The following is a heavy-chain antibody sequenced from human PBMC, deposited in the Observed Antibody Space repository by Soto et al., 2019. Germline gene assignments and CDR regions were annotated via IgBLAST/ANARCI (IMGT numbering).Heavy chain of an antibody. D-gene: IGHD3-3*01. J-gene: IGHJ4*02. CDR1: GGSISSGGYY. V-gene: IGHV4-31*03. Sequence: QVQLQESGPGLVKPSQTLSLTCTVSGGSISSGGYYWSWIRQHPGKGLEWIGYIYYSGSTYYNPSLKSRVTISVDTSKNQFSLKLSSVTAADTAVYYCARLAIGVVTLYYFDYWGQGTLVTVSS. CDR2: IYYSGST. CDR3: ARLAIGVVTLYYFDY.